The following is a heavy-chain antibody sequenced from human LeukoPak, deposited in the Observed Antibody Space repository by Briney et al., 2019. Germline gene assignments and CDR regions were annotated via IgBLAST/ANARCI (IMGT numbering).Heavy chain of an antibody. D-gene: IGHD5-12*01. V-gene: IGHV4-34*01. CDR3: ADPSLSRGSGYYFDY. CDR1: GGSFSGYY. Sequence: SETLSLTCAVYGGSFSGYYWSWIRQPPGKGLEWSGEINHSGSTNYNPSLKSRVTISVDTSKNQFSLKLSSVTAADTAVYYCADPSLSRGSGYYFDYWGQGTLVTVSS. J-gene: IGHJ4*02. CDR2: INHSGST.